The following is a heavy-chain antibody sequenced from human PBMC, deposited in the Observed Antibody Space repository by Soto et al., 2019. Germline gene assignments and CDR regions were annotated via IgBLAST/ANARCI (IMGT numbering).Heavy chain of an antibody. CDR2: ISGDGSTT. CDR3: VREVGVTPDWFDP. V-gene: IGHV3-74*01. J-gene: IGHJ5*02. D-gene: IGHD1-26*01. CDR1: GFFFSGYW. Sequence: GGSLRLSCAASGFFFSGYWMHWFRQAPGKGLMWVSRISGDGSTTSYADSVKGRFTISRDNAKNTLYLQMNSLRAEDTAVYYCVREVGVTPDWFDPWGQGNLVTVSS.